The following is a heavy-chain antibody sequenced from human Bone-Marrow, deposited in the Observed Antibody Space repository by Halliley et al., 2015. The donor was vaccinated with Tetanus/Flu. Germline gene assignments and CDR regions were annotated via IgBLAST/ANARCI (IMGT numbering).Heavy chain of an antibody. D-gene: IGHD3-22*01. CDR1: GGSFRTSY. CDR3: ARSLYYYESSGSYFFDY. Sequence: GLVKPSETLSLTCAVSGGSFRTSYWSWIRQPPGMGLEWIGDIHHSGTTNYNPSLKSRVTLSVDKSKKRFSLKLTSVTAADTAVYYCARSLYYYESSGSYFFDYWGQGTLVTVSS. J-gene: IGHJ4*02. CDR2: IHHSGTT. V-gene: IGHV4-34*01.